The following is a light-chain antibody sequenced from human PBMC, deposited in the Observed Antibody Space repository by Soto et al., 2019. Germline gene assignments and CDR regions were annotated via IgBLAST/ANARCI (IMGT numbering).Light chain of an antibody. J-gene: IGKJ1*01. CDR2: GAS. V-gene: IGKV3-20*01. CDR3: QQYGSSPT. CDR1: QSVSSSY. Sequence: EIVLTQSPGTLSLSPGERATLSCMASQSVSSSYLAWYQQKPGQAPRLLIYGASSRATGIPDRFSGSGSGADLTLTISRLEPEDFAVYYCQQYGSSPTFGQGTKVDIK.